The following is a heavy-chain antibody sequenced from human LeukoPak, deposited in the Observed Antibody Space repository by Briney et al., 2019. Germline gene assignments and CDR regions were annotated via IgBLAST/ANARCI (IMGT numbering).Heavy chain of an antibody. D-gene: IGHD3-16*01. CDR3: AREKSVGDYYYGMDV. J-gene: IGHJ6*02. CDR2: IIPILGIA. CDR1: GYTFTSYG. Sequence: ASVKVSCKASGYTFTSYGISWVRQAPGQGLEWMGRIIPILGIANYAQKFQGRVTITADKSTSTAYMELSSLRSEDTAVYYCAREKSVGDYYYGMDVWGQGTTVTVSS. V-gene: IGHV1-69*04.